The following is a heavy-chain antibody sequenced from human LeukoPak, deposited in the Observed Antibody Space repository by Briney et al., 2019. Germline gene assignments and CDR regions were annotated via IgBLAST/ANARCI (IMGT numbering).Heavy chain of an antibody. CDR1: GYTFTSYG. J-gene: IGHJ4*02. CDR3: ARSSIAARPPDY. D-gene: IGHD6-6*01. Sequence: ASVKISCKASGYTFTSYGISWVRQAPGQGLEWMGWISAYNGNTNYAQKLQGRVTMTTDTSTSTAYMELRSLRSDDTAVYYCARSSIAARPPDYWGQGTLVTVSS. V-gene: IGHV1-18*01. CDR2: ISAYNGNT.